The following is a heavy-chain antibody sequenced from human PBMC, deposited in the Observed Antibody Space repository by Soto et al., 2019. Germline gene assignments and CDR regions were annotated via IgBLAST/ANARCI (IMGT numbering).Heavy chain of an antibody. Sequence: QVQLVESGGGLVKPGGSLSFSCAASGFTFIDYYMRWIRQPPGKGLEWVSYISSSGSTIYYADSVRGRFTISRDNAKNSLYLQMTSLRAEDTAVYYCAREVYSSSLPTYYYYYGMDVWGQGTTVTVSS. J-gene: IGHJ6*02. CDR1: GFTFIDYY. D-gene: IGHD6-6*01. CDR2: ISSSGSTI. CDR3: AREVYSSSLPTYYYYYGMDV. V-gene: IGHV3-11*01.